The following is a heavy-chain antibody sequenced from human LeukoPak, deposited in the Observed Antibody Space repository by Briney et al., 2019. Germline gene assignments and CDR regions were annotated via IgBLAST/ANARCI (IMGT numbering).Heavy chain of an antibody. Sequence: GGSLRLSCAASGFTFSSYAMSWVRQAPGKGLEWVTVISYDGTNKYYADSVKGRFTISRDNSKNTLYLQMDSLRAEDTALYYCAREYCDRNTCYLFDSWGQGTLVTVSS. CDR1: GFTFSSYA. CDR3: AREYCDRNTCYLFDS. CDR2: ISYDGTNK. V-gene: IGHV3-30*03. J-gene: IGHJ4*02. D-gene: IGHD2-2*01.